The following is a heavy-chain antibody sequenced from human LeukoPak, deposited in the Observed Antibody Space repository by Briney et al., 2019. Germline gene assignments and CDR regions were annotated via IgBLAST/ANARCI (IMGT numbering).Heavy chain of an antibody. CDR3: AGRGDF. J-gene: IGHJ4*02. D-gene: IGHD3-10*01. CDR1: GFPFSTYE. V-gene: IGHV3-48*03. Sequence: GGSLRLSCAASGFPFSTYELKWVRQAPGKGHGWISYISSSGSTIYYADSVKGRFTTSRDNAKHSLYLQMNGRIAEDTAVYYCAGRGDFWGQGTLVTVSS. CDR2: ISSSGSTI.